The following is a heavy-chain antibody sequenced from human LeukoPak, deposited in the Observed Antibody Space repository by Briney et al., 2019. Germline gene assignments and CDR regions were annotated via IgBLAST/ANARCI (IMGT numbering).Heavy chain of an antibody. CDR3: ARDRIGHNPGDY. D-gene: IGHD5-24*01. Sequence: GGSLRLSCAASGFTFSEHWMTWVRQAAGKGLEWVGNINKDGSERNYGDSVGRFTISRDNVKSLFSLQMNSLRAEDTAVYYCARDRIGHNPGDYWGQGTLVTVSA. J-gene: IGHJ4*02. V-gene: IGHV3-7*03. CDR2: INKDGSER. CDR1: GFTFSEHW.